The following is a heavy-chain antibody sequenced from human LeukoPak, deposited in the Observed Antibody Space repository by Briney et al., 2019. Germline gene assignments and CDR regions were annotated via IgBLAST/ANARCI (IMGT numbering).Heavy chain of an antibody. CDR3: ARDLGYDFWSGYCSNWFDP. CDR2: ISYDGSNK. Sequence: GRSLRLSCAASGFTFSSYAMHWVRQAPGKGLEWVAVISYDGSNKYYADSVKGRFTISRDNSKNTLYLQMNSLRAEDTAVYYCARDLGYDFWSGYCSNWFDPWGQGTLVTVSS. CDR1: GFTFSSYA. J-gene: IGHJ5*02. V-gene: IGHV3-30-3*01. D-gene: IGHD3-3*01.